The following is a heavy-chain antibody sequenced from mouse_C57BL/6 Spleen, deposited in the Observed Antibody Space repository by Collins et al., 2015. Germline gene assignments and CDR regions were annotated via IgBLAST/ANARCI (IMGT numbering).Heavy chain of an antibody. Sequence: QVQLQQPGAELVRPGSSVKLSCKASGYTFTSYWMHWAKQRPIQGLEWIGNIDPSDSETHYNQKFKDKATLTVDKSSSTAYMQLSSLTSEDSAVYYCAMDSSGSFAYWGQGTLVTVSA. CDR2: IDPSDSET. J-gene: IGHJ3*01. V-gene: IGHV1-52*01. CDR3: AMDSSGSFAY. CDR1: GYTFTSYW. D-gene: IGHD3-2*02.